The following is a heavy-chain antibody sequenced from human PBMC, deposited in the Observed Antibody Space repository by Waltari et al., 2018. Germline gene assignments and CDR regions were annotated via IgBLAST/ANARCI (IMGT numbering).Heavy chain of an antibody. CDR3: AASGSYYLIDY. CDR1: GFTFSSYA. CDR2: ISYDGSNK. Sequence: QVQLVESGGGVVQPGRSLRLSCAASGFTFSSYAMHWVRQAPGKGLEWVAVISYDGSNKYYADSVKGRFIISRDNSKNTLYLQMNSLRAEDTAVYYCAASGSYYLIDYWGQGTLVTVSS. V-gene: IGHV3-30-3*01. J-gene: IGHJ4*02. D-gene: IGHD1-26*01.